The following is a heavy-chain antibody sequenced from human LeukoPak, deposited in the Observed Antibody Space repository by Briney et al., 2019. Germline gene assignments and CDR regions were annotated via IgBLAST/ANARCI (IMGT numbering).Heavy chain of an antibody. CDR2: ITGSSSSI. CDR3: AREKVIGHSPYDAFDI. CDR1: GFTFSTSG. D-gene: IGHD3/OR15-3a*01. Sequence: GGSRRLSCAASGFTFSTSGMNWVRQAPGKGLEWVSSITGSSSSIYYRDSVKGRFTISRDNAKNSLYLQMNSLRAEDTAVYYCAREKVIGHSPYDAFDIWGQGTLVTVSS. V-gene: IGHV3-21*01. J-gene: IGHJ3*02.